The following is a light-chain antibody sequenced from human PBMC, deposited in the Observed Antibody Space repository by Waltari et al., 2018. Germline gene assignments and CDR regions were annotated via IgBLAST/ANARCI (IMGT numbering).Light chain of an antibody. CDR1: TSDVGGYNY. CDR2: DVT. J-gene: IGLJ3*02. V-gene: IGLV2-11*01. CDR3: CSFAGTYTWV. Sequence: SALTQPRSVSGSPVQSVTISCPGTTSDVGGYNYVSWYQPHPGKAPKLMIFDVTQRPSGVPDRFSGSKSANTASLTISGLQAEDEADYYCCSFAGTYTWVFGGGTKVTVL.